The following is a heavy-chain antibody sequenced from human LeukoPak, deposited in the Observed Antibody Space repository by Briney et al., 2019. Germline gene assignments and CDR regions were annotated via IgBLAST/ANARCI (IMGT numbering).Heavy chain of an antibody. CDR3: ARAALGYCSGGSCYPLYYYYYYMDV. Sequence: ASVKVSCKASGYTFTSYGISWVRQAPGQGLEWTGWISAYNGNTNYAQKLQGRVTMTTDTSTSTAYMELRSLRSDDTAVYYCARAALGYCSGGSCYPLYYYYYYMDVWGKGTTVTISS. CDR1: GYTFTSYG. D-gene: IGHD2-15*01. CDR2: ISAYNGNT. V-gene: IGHV1-18*01. J-gene: IGHJ6*03.